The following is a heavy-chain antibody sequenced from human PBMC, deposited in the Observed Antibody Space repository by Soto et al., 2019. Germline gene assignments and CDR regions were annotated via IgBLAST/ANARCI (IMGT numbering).Heavy chain of an antibody. D-gene: IGHD2-8*01. J-gene: IGHJ4*02. V-gene: IGHV3-23*01. Sequence: EVPLLESGGDLVQPGGSLRLSCVASGFAFNNYAMSWVRQAPGKGLEWVSTIDRTGGATHYADSVKGRFTISRDNSKDTLFLHMNMLGVEDAAKYYCAADVGDGVPLFEVWGQGTLVTFSS. CDR1: GFAFNNYA. CDR2: IDRTGGAT. CDR3: AADVGDGVPLFEV.